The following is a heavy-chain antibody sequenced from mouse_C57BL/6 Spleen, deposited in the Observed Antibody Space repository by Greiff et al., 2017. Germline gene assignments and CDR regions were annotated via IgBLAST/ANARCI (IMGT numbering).Heavy chain of an antibody. CDR3: ALITTVVGPFDY. D-gene: IGHD1-1*01. V-gene: IGHV1-82*01. CDR2: IYPGDGDT. Sequence: QVQLKESGPELVKPGASVKISCKASGYAFSSSWMNWVKQRPGKGLEWIGRIYPGDGDTNYNGKFKGKATLTADKSSSTAYMQLSSLTSEDSAVYFCALITTVVGPFDYWGQGTTLTVSS. J-gene: IGHJ2*01. CDR1: GYAFSSSW.